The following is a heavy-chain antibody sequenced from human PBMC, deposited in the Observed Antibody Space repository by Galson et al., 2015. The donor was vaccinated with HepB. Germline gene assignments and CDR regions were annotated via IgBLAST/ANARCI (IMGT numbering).Heavy chain of an antibody. CDR3: AKDLQRSSGWFSVEY. CDR2: VSNGGNRT. Sequence: SLRLSCAASGFIFSNFDMIWVRQAPGKGLEWVSAVSNGGNRTYYADSVKGRLTISRDNAKNTVYLQMHSLRAEDTAVYYCAKDLQRSSGWFSVEYWGQGALVTVSS. CDR1: GFIFSNFD. J-gene: IGHJ4*02. D-gene: IGHD6-19*01. V-gene: IGHV3-23*01.